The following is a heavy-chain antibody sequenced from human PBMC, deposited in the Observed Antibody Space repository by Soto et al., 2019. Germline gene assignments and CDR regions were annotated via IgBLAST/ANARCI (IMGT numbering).Heavy chain of an antibody. CDR2: ISYDGSNK. J-gene: IGHJ4*02. CDR1: GFTFSSYA. D-gene: IGHD3-22*01. V-gene: IGHV3-30-3*02. Sequence: PGGSLRLSCAASGFTFSSYAMHWVRQAPGKGLEWVAVISYDGSNKYYADSVKGRFTISRDNSKNTLYLQMNSLRAEDTAVYYWAKNYYDSGGGFDNWGQGTLVTVPS. CDR3: AKNYYDSGGGFDN.